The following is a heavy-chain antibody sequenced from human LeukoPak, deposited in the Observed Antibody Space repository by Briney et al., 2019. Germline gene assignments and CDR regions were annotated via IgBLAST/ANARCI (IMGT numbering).Heavy chain of an antibody. CDR3: ARKTYQLLRNWFDP. CDR2: ISSSGSTI. V-gene: IGHV3-48*04. Sequence: QPGGSLRLSCAASGFTFSTYSMNWVRQAPGKGLEWVSYISSSGSTIYYADSVKGRFTISRDNAKNSLYLQMNSLRAEDTAVYYCARKTYQLLRNWFDPWGQGTLVTVSS. D-gene: IGHD2-2*01. J-gene: IGHJ5*02. CDR1: GFTFSTYS.